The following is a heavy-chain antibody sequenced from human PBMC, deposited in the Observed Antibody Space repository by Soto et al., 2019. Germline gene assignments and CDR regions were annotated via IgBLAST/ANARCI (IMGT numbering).Heavy chain of an antibody. CDR2: IIPILGIA. Sequence: QVQLVQSGAEVQKPGSSVKVSCKASGGTFSSYTISWVRQAPGQGLEWMGRIIPILGIANYAQKFQGRVTITADKSTSTAYMELSSLRSEDTAVYYCARDSGTYYGSGSYYAYWGQGTLVTVSS. D-gene: IGHD3-10*01. J-gene: IGHJ4*02. CDR1: GGTFSSYT. CDR3: ARDSGTYYGSGSYYAY. V-gene: IGHV1-69*08.